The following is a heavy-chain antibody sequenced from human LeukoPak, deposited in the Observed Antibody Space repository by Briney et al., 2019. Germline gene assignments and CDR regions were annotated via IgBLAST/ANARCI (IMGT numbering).Heavy chain of an antibody. D-gene: IGHD5-12*01. J-gene: IGHJ6*02. CDR2: TPYDGNDK. CDR1: GFSFSSFA. CDR3: ARDGNSGYDLTYYYGMDV. Sequence: GGSLRLSCAASGFSFSSFAMHWVRQAPGKGLEWVAVTPYDGNDKYYADSVKGRFTISRDNSKNTLYLQMNSLRPEDTALYYCARDGNSGYDLTYYYGMDVWGQGTTVTVSS. V-gene: IGHV3-30-3*01.